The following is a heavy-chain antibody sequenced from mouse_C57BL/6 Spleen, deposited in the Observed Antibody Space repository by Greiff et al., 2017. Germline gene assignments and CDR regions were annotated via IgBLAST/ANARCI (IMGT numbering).Heavy chain of an antibody. CDR2: ISSGSGTT. Sequence: EVQLVQSGGGLVKPGGSLKLSCAASGFTFSDYGMNWVRQAPEKGLEWVAYISSGSGTTYYADTVKGRITISRDNANNTLCLQMNSLRSEDTAMYYCSRYDYGSSYVAIDYWGQGTSVTVSS. D-gene: IGHD1-1*01. J-gene: IGHJ4*01. CDR1: GFTFSDYG. V-gene: IGHV5-17*01. CDR3: SRYDYGSSYVAIDY.